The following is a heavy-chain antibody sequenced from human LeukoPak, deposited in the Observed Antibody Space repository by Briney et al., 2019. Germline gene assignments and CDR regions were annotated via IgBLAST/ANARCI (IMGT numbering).Heavy chain of an antibody. CDR2: INHSGST. CDR1: GGSFSGYY. V-gene: IGHV4-34*01. J-gene: IGHJ5*02. CDR3: AREASSSAAAQRRNWFDP. D-gene: IGHD6-13*01. Sequence: SETLSLTCAVYGGSFSGYYWSWIRQPPGKGLEWIGEINHSGSTNYNPSLQSRVTISVDTSKNQFSLKLSSVTAADTAVYYCAREASSSAAAQRRNWFDPWGQGTLVTVSS.